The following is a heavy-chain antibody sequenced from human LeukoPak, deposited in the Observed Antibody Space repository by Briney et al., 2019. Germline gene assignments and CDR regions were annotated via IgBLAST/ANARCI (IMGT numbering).Heavy chain of an antibody. J-gene: IGHJ3*02. D-gene: IGHD4-17*01. V-gene: IGHV3-13*01. CDR1: GFTFSNYD. CDR2: IGTAGDS. CDR3: ARVGGDYAFDI. Sequence: PGGSLRLSCAASGFTFSNYDMHWVRQATGKGLEWDSAIGTAGDSYYSGSVQGRFTISRENAKDFLYLQMNSLRAGDTAIYYCARVGGDYAFDIWGQGTMVTVSS.